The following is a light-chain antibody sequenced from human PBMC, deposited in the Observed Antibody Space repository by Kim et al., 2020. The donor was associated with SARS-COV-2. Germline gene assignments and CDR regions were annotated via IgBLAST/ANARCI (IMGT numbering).Light chain of an antibody. CDR3: QQYHKWPGIT. V-gene: IGKV3-15*01. J-gene: IGKJ5*01. Sequence: SPGEIATLSCRASQSVGIKLAWHQQKPGQAPRHLIYDASTRETGIPGRFSGSGSGTEFTLTIGSLQSEDFALYYCQQYHKWPGITFGQGTRLEIK. CDR1: QSVGIK. CDR2: DAS.